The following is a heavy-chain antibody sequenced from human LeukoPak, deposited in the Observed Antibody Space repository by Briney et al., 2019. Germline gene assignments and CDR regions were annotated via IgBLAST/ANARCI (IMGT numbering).Heavy chain of an antibody. CDR1: GDSVSSGSAA. D-gene: IGHD5-18*01. J-gene: IGHJ4*02. CDR3: ARDNSYGYFYFDF. Sequence: SQTLSLTCAISGDSVSSGSAAWNWIRQSPSRGLEWLRSTYYRSKCYNDYAVSVKSRITINPDTSKNQFSLQLNSVTPEDTAVYYCARDNSYGYFYFDFWGQGTLVTVSS. V-gene: IGHV6-1*01. CDR2: TYYRSKCYN.